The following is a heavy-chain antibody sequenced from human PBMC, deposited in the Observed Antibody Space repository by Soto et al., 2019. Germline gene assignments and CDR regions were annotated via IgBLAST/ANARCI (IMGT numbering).Heavy chain of an antibody. V-gene: IGHV3-30-3*01. Sequence: GGSLRLSCAASGFTFSSFAMHWVRQAPGKGLEWVAVISYDGSNKYYADSVKGRFTISRDNSKNTLYLQMNSLRAEDTAVYYCARATAGYSGSWPHYWGQGTLVTVSS. CDR2: ISYDGSNK. D-gene: IGHD6-13*01. CDR1: GFTFSSFA. J-gene: IGHJ4*02. CDR3: ARATAGYSGSWPHY.